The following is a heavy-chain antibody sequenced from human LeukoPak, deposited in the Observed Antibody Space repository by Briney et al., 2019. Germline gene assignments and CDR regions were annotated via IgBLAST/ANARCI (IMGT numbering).Heavy chain of an antibody. J-gene: IGHJ4*02. CDR2: IIPIFGTA. D-gene: IGHD2-2*01. CDR1: GGTFSSYA. V-gene: IGHV1-69*13. Sequence: SVKVSCKASGGTFSSYAISWVRQAPGQGLEWMGGIIPIFGTANYAQKFQGRVTITADESTSTAYMELSSLRSEDTAVYYCARDSAKDIVVVPAAPLDYWGQGTLVTVSS. CDR3: ARDSAKDIVVVPAAPLDY.